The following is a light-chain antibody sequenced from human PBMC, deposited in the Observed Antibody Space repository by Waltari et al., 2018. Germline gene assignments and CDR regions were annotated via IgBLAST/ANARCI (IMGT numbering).Light chain of an antibody. CDR1: QSIVVW. J-gene: IGKJ1*01. Sequence: DIQVTQSPSTLSASVGDRVTITCRASQSIVVWLAWYQQKPGKAPRLLIYKASYLESGVPSRFSGSGSGTAFTLTISSLQADDFATYYCLQYNSYPWTFGQVTKVEIK. V-gene: IGKV1-5*03. CDR2: KAS. CDR3: LQYNSYPWT.